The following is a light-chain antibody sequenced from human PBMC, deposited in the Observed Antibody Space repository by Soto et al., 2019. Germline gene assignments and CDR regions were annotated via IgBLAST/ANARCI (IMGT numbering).Light chain of an antibody. CDR2: DAS. Sequence: EIVMTQSPATLSVSPGERVTLSCMASQSVSSYLAWYQKKPGQAPRLLLYDASTRATGIAVRFSGSGSGTEFTLTISSLQSEDFAVYYCQQRSNWPPITFGQGTRLEIK. V-gene: IGKV3-15*01. CDR1: QSVSSY. J-gene: IGKJ5*01. CDR3: QQRSNWPPIT.